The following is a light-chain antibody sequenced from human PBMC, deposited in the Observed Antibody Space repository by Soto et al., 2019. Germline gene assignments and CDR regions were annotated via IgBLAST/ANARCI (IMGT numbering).Light chain of an antibody. J-gene: IGLJ2*01. V-gene: IGLV9-49*01. CDR1: SGYSNYE. Sequence: QLVLTQPPSASASLGASVTLTCTLSSGYSNYEVDWYQQRPGKGPRFVMRVGTGGIVGSKGDGIPDRFSVLGSGLNRYLTIKNIQEEDESDYHCGADHGSGSTFVFGGGTKVTVL. CDR2: VGTGGIVG. CDR3: GADHGSGSTFV.